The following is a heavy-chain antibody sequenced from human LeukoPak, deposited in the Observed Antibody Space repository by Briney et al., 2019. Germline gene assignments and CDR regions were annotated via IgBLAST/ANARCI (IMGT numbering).Heavy chain of an antibody. D-gene: IGHD2-2*01. CDR3: ARTVGVVPAALRYFDY. Sequence: KSSETLSLTCTVSGYSISSGYYWGWIRQPPGKGLEWIGYVYYSGSTYYNPSLKSRVTISVDTSKNQFSLKLSSVTAADTAVYYCARTVGVVPAALRYFDYWGQGTLVTVSS. J-gene: IGHJ4*02. CDR2: VYYSGST. V-gene: IGHV4-38-2*02. CDR1: GYSISSGYY.